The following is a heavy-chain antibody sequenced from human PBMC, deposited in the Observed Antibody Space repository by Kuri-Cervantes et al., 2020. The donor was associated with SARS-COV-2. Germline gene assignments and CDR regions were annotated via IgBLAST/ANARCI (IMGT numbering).Heavy chain of an antibody. Sequence: GGSLRLSCAASGFTFSSYVIHWVRQAPGKGLEWVALISYDGHNSYYADSVKGRFIISRDNAKNSLYLQMNSLRDEDTAVYYCARGPYSNRGIWFDPWGQGTLVTVSS. CDR2: ISYDGHNS. J-gene: IGHJ5*02. CDR3: ARGPYSNRGIWFDP. CDR1: GFTFSSYV. V-gene: IGHV3-30*07. D-gene: IGHD4-11*01.